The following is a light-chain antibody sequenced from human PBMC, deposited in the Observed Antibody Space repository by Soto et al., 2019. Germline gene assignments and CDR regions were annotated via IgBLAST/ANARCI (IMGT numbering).Light chain of an antibody. CDR1: QSVATN. Sequence: EIVMTQSPDALSVSRGETVTLSCRASQSVATNLAWYQHKPGQAPRLLMYETSVRATGVPARFSGSGSGTEFTLTISSLQPEDVATYYCQIYNTAPQDFGPGTKVDIK. J-gene: IGKJ3*01. CDR3: QIYNTAPQD. V-gene: IGKV3-15*01. CDR2: ETS.